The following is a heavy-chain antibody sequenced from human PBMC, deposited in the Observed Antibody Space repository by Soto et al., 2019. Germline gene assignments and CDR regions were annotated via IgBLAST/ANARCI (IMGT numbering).Heavy chain of an antibody. V-gene: IGHV1-69*13. J-gene: IGHJ6*02. Sequence: GASVKVSCKASGYTFTGYYIHWVRQAPGQGLEWMGGIIPIFGTANYAQKFQGRVTITADESTSTAYMELSSLRSEDTAVYYCARHVVVPAAILPYYYYYGMDVWGQGTTVTVSS. D-gene: IGHD2-2*02. CDR2: IIPIFGTA. CDR3: ARHVVVPAAILPYYYYYGMDV. CDR1: GYTFTGYY.